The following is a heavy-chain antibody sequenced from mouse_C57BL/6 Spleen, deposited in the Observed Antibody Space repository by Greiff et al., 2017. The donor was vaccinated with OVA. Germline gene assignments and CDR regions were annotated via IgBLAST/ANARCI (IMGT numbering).Heavy chain of an antibody. CDR3: ARQRTMITTGAVYAMDY. CDR1: EYEFPSHD. CDR2: INSDGGST. Sequence: EVQLQESGGGLVQPGESLKLSCESNEYEFPSHDMSWVRKTPEKRLELVAAINSDGGSTYYPDTMERRFIISRDNTKKTLYLQRSSLRSEDTALYYCARQRTMITTGAVYAMDYWGQGTSVTVSS. D-gene: IGHD2-4*01. V-gene: IGHV5-2*01. J-gene: IGHJ4*01.